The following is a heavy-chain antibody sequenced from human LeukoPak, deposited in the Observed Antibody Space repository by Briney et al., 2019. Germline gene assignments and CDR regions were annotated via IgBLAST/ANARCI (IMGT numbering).Heavy chain of an antibody. CDR3: AKEYSSGPLYWYFDL. CDR1: GFTFSSYA. CDR2: ISGSGGST. J-gene: IGHJ2*01. V-gene: IGHV3-23*01. Sequence: GGSLRLSCAASGFTFSSYAMSWVRQAPGKGLEWVSAISGSGGSTYYADSVKGRFTISRDNSKNTLYLQMNSLRAEDAAVYYCAKEYSSGPLYWYFDLWGRGTLVTVSS. D-gene: IGHD6-19*01.